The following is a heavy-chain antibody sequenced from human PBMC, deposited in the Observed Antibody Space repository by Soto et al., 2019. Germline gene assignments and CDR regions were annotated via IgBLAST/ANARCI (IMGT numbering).Heavy chain of an antibody. Sequence: KGLEWVAVISYDGSNKYYADSVQGRFTISRDNSKNTLYLQMNSLRAEDTAFFFQAEAGIRVAVPVSAFLLNRSSDL. J-gene: IGHJ2*01. V-gene: IGHV3-30-3*01. CDR2: ISYDGSNK. D-gene: IGHD6-13*01. CDR3: AEAGIRVAVPVSAFLLNRSSDL.